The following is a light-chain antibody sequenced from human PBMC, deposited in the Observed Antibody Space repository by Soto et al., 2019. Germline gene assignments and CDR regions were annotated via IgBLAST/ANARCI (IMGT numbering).Light chain of an antibody. Sequence: EIVLTQSPGTLSLSPGERATLSCRASQSVSTSYLAWYQQKPGQAPRLLIYGASSRATGIPDRFSGSGSGAAFTLTISRLEPEDFAVYYCHQYGSVPLTFGGGTKVEIK. CDR1: QSVSTSY. CDR3: HQYGSVPLT. J-gene: IGKJ4*01. CDR2: GAS. V-gene: IGKV3-20*01.